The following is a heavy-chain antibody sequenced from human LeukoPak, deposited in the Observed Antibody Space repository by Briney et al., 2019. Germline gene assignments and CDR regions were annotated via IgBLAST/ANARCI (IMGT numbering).Heavy chain of an antibody. Sequence: SETLSLTCTVSGGSISSYYWSWIRQPPGKGLEWIGYIYYSGSTNYSPSLKSRVTISVDTSKNQFSLKLSSVTAADTAVYYCARLYYDSSGYIFDYWGQGTLVTVSS. V-gene: IGHV4-59*08. CDR2: IYYSGST. D-gene: IGHD3-22*01. J-gene: IGHJ4*02. CDR1: GGSISSYY. CDR3: ARLYYDSSGYIFDY.